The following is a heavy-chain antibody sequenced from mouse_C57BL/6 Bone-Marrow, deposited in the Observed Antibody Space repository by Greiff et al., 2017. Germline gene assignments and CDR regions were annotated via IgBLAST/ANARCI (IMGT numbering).Heavy chain of an antibody. D-gene: IGHD2-3*01. CDR3: AIDGYSFAY. CDR2: IYPRSGNT. Sequence: QLKESGAELARPGASVKLSCKASGYTFTSYGISWVKQRTGQGLEWIGEIYPRSGNTYYNEKFKGKATLTADKSSSTAYMELRSLTSEDSAVYFCAIDGYSFAYWGQGTLVTVSA. J-gene: IGHJ3*01. CDR1: GYTFTSYG. V-gene: IGHV1-81*01.